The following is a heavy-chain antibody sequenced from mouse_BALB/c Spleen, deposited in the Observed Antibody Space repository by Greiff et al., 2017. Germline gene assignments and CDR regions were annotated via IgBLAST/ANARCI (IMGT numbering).Heavy chain of an antibody. J-gene: IGHJ1*01. CDR2: IYPGDGDT. CDR1: GYTFTSYW. Sequence: VQLQQSGAELARPGASVKLSCKASGYTFTSYWMQWVKQRPGQGLEWIGAIYPGDGDTRYTQKFKGKATLTADKSSSTAYMQLSSLASEDSAVYYCARSSRLRGTGDWYFDVWGAGTTVTVSS. CDR3: ARSSRLRGTGDWYFDV. D-gene: IGHD1-2*01. V-gene: IGHV1-87*01.